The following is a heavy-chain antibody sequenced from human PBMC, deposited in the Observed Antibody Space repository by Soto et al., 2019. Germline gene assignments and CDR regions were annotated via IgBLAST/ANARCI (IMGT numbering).Heavy chain of an antibody. CDR3: AKDERREIQLTYLTYGLDV. CDR1: AFAFSSYG. CDR2: IAYDGRSE. Sequence: QVQLVESGGGVVQPGKSLRLSCAGSAFAFSSYGIHWVRQAPGKGLEWVAAIAYDGRSEYYTDSVKGRVTISRDNSKNMVFLQMNSLRAEDTAVYYCAKDERREIQLTYLTYGLDVWGQGTTVTVSS. J-gene: IGHJ6*02. V-gene: IGHV3-30*18.